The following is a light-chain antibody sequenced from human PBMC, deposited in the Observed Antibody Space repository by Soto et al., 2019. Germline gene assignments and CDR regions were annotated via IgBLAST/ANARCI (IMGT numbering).Light chain of an antibody. CDR2: AAS. J-gene: IGKJ1*01. Sequence: DIQMTQSPSSVSASVGDRITSTCRASQDIGGRFACVQQRPGKAPQYLIQAASILQSGVPSRFSGSGSGTEFILTINNLQPEDFASYFCLQVYSFPRTFGLGTKVDIK. CDR1: QDIGGR. V-gene: IGKV1-12*01. CDR3: LQVYSFPRT.